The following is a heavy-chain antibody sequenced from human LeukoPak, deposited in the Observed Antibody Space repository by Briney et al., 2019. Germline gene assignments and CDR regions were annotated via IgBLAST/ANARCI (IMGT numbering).Heavy chain of an antibody. CDR1: GFTFRNFA. CDR3: AKEFDSSGFFDC. J-gene: IGHJ4*02. V-gene: IGHV3-23*01. D-gene: IGHD3-22*01. CDR2: ISGSGGST. Sequence: GGSLRLSCAASGFTFRNFAMSWVRQAPGKGLDWVTAISGSGGSTYLAASAKGRFTISRDNSKNTLYLQMNSLRAEDTAVYYCAKEFDSSGFFDCWGQGHLVTVSS.